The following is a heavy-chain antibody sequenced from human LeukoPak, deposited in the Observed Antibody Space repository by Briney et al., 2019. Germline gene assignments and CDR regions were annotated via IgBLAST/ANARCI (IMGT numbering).Heavy chain of an antibody. CDR1: GITISSAW. CDR3: TTPPD. V-gene: IGHV3-15*01. CDR2: IKSESDGGTT. Sequence: GGSLRLSSEASGITISSAWMSWVRQPPGKGLEYVARIKSESDGGTTDHAAPVKGRFTISRDDSKNTLYLQMNSLTIEDTAVYYCTTPPDWGQGTLVTVSP. J-gene: IGHJ4*02.